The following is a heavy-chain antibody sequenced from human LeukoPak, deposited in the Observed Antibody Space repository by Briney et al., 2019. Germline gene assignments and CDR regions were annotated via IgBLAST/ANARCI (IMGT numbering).Heavy chain of an antibody. CDR3: AKQKDCSGGSCAGRFFDY. J-gene: IGHJ4*02. V-gene: IGHV3-23*01. Sequence: GGTLRLSCAASGFSFSNYGMNWVRQAPGKGLDWVSGISGSGDNIYYADSVKGRFTISRDNSKNTMYLQMNSLRAEDTAVYYCAKQKDCSGGSCAGRFFDYWGQGTLVTVSS. CDR2: ISGSGDNI. CDR1: GFSFSNYG. D-gene: IGHD2-15*01.